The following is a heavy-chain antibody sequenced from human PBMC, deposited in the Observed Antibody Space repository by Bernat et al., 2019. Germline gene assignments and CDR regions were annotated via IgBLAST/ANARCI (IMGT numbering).Heavy chain of an antibody. CDR2: IYYIGNT. V-gene: IGHV4-31*03. CDR3: ARAQDESPNTGLNWFDP. J-gene: IGHJ5*02. D-gene: IGHD1-14*01. CDR1: GGSISSGGYY. Sequence: QVQLQESGPGLVKPSQTLSLSCIVSGGSISSGGYYWSWIRQHPGKGLEWIGYIYYIGNTYYNPSLKSRVTISVDTSKNQFSLKLNSVTAADTAVYYCARAQDESPNTGLNWFDPWGQGTLVTVSS.